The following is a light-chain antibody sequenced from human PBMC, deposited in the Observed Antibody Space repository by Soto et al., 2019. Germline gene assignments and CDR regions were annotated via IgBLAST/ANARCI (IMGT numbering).Light chain of an antibody. J-gene: IGLJ2*01. CDR3: QSWGTRITVV. CDR2: LNSDGSH. V-gene: IGLV4-69*01. Sequence: QLVLTQSPSASASLGASVKLTCTLSSGHSSYAIAWHQQQPEKGPRYLMKLNSDGSHSKGDGIPDRFSGSSSGAERYLTISSLQSEDEADYYCQSWGTRITVVFGGGTKVTVL. CDR1: SGHSSYA.